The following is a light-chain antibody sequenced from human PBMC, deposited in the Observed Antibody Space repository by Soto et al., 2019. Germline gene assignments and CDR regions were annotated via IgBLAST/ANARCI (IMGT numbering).Light chain of an antibody. CDR3: QSYDSSLSDGV. CDR1: SSNIGAGYD. CDR2: GNS. Sequence: QSVLTRPPSVSGAPGQRVTISCTGSSSNIGAGYDVHWYQQLPGTAPKLLIYGNSNRPSGVPDRFSGSKSGTSASLAITGLQAEDEADYYCQSYDSSLSDGVFGGGTKLTVL. V-gene: IGLV1-40*01. J-gene: IGLJ3*02.